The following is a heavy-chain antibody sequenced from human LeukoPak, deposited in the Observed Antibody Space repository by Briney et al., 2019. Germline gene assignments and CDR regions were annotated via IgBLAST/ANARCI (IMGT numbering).Heavy chain of an antibody. CDR1: GFRFSDHA. CDR2: ISFDGTNK. Sequence: PGRSLRLSCEASGFRFSDHAMHWVRQAPGKGLEWAVVISFDGTNKYYADSVDGRFTISRVNSKNTVFLQMDSLRREDTAVYFCASDFGDYQPVDYWGQGTLVTVSS. D-gene: IGHD2-21*01. CDR3: ASDFGDYQPVDY. V-gene: IGHV3-30*14. J-gene: IGHJ4*02.